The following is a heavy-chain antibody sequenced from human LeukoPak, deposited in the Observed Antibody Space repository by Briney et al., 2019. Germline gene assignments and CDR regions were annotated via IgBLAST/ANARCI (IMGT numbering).Heavy chain of an antibody. D-gene: IGHD2-21*02. CDR1: GFTFITYW. J-gene: IGHJ4*02. CDR3: ATDRDNSDWQKRFDS. CDR2: INQDASEI. V-gene: IGHV3-7*01. Sequence: GGSLRLSCAASGFTFITYWMNWYRQAPGKGREWVGNINQDASEINNVDSVRGRFTIPRDNAKNSLHLQMNSLRAEDTAFYYCATDRDNSDWQKRFDSWGQGTLVTVSS.